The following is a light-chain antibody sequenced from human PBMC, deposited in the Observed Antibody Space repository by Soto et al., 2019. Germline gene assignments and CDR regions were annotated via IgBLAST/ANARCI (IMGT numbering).Light chain of an antibody. CDR3: QQRSNWPPT. J-gene: IGKJ1*01. CDR2: DAS. CDR1: QSVSSY. V-gene: IGKV3-11*01. Sequence: EIVLTQSPATLSLSPVERATLSCRASQSVSSYLAWYQQKPGQAPRLLIYDASNRATGIPARFSGRGSGTDFTLTISSLEPEDVAVYYCQQRSNWPPTFGQGTKVEIK.